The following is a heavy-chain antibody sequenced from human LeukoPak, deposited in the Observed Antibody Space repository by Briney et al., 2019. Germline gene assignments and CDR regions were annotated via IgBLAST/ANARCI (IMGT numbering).Heavy chain of an antibody. CDR1: GGSFRGYY. J-gene: IGHJ6*03. Sequence: SETLSLTCAVYGGSFRGYYWSWIRQPPGKGLEWIGEINHSGSTYYNPSLKSRVTISVDTSKNQFSLKLSSVTAADTAVYYCARVYYDSSGYYHYYYYMDVWGKGTTVTVSS. V-gene: IGHV4-34*01. CDR2: INHSGST. D-gene: IGHD3-22*01. CDR3: ARVYYDSSGYYHYYYYMDV.